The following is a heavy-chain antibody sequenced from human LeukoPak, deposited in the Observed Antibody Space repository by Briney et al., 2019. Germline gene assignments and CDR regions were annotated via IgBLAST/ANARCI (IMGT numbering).Heavy chain of an antibody. CDR1: GGSIGNDY. J-gene: IGHJ4*02. D-gene: IGHD1-14*01. CDR3: ARDEPRGAWVY. Sequence: SETLSLTCTVSGGSIGNDYWTWIRQPPGEALEWIGDIYHTGITNYNPSLKSRVAISVDTSKNQFSLRLNSVTAADTALYYRARDEPRGAWVYWGQGALVTVSS. CDR2: IYHTGIT. V-gene: IGHV4-59*01.